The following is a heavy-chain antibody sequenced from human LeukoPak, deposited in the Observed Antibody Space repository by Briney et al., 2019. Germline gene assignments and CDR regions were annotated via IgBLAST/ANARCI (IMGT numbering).Heavy chain of an antibody. CDR2: INWNGGST. CDR1: GFTFDDYG. J-gene: IGHJ3*02. V-gene: IGHV3-20*04. CDR3: ARGLLRESWNDGRRGAFDI. Sequence: GGSLRLSCAASGFTFDDYGMSWVRQAPGKGLEWVSGINWNGGSTAYADSVKGRFTISRDNAKNSLYLQMNSLRAEDTALYYCARGLLRESWNDGRRGAFDIWGQGTMVTVSS. D-gene: IGHD1-1*01.